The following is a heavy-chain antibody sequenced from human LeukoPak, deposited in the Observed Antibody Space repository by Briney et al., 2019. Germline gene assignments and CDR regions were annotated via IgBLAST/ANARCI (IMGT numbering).Heavy chain of an antibody. CDR1: GYSFTSYG. V-gene: IGHV1-18*01. Sequence: ALVKVSCKASGYSFTSYGITWVRQAPGQGLEWMGWISTYDSDANYAQQLQGRVTMTTDTSTITAYMELRSLRSDDTAVYYCARAPSGFTYGPGDRWGQGTLVTVSS. CDR2: ISTYDSDA. J-gene: IGHJ5*02. CDR3: ARAPSGFTYGPGDR. D-gene: IGHD5-18*01.